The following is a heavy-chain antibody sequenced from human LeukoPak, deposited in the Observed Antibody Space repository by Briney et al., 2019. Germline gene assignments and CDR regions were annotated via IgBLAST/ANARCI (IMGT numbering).Heavy chain of an antibody. Sequence: SETLSLTCAVYGGSFSGYYWSWIRQPPRKGLEWIGEINHSGSTNYNPSLKSRVTISVDTSKNQFSLKLSSVTAADTAVYYCARGTTDWFDPWGQGTLVTVSS. CDR2: INHSGST. CDR1: GGSFSGYY. CDR3: ARGTTDWFDP. J-gene: IGHJ5*02. D-gene: IGHD4-17*01. V-gene: IGHV4-34*01.